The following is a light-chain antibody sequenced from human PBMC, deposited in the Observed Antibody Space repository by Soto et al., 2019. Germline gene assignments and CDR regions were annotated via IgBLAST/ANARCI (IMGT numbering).Light chain of an antibody. CDR1: QSVSSY. Sequence: EIVLTQSPATLSLSPGERATLSCRASQSVSSYLAWYQQKPGQAPRLLIYDASNRATVIPARFSGSGSGTHLTLTLSSLEPEDFAVYYCQQRSNWPITFGQGTRLEIK. J-gene: IGKJ5*01. V-gene: IGKV3-11*01. CDR2: DAS. CDR3: QQRSNWPIT.